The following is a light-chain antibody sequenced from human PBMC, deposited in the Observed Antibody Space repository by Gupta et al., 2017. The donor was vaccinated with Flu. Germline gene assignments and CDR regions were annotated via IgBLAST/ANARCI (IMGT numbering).Light chain of an antibody. J-gene: IGLJ1*01. Sequence: QSALTQPPSASGFLGQSVTISCTGTSSDVGGSNYVSWYQQHPGKAPKVLIYEVNKWPSGVPGRFSGSRSGNTASLTVSGLQPEDEADYYCSSSSTGTSNYLFGTGTQVTVL. CDR1: SSDVGGSNY. CDR3: SSSTGTSNYL. CDR2: EVN. V-gene: IGLV2-8*01.